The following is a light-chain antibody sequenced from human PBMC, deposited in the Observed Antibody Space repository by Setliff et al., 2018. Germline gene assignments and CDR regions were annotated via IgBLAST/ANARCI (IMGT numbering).Light chain of an antibody. Sequence: QSVLTQPASVSGYPGQSITISCAGTSSDVGAYNYVSWYQQNPGKAPKLLIYAVNNRPSGVSDRFSGSKSGNTASLTISGLQAEDEADYYCGSYARSSAPDVFGTGTKVTGL. V-gene: IGLV2-14*01. CDR3: GSYARSSAPDV. CDR1: SSDVGAYNY. CDR2: AVN. J-gene: IGLJ1*01.